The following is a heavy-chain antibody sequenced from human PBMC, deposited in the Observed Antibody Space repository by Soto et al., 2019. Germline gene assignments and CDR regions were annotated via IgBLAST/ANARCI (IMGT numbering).Heavy chain of an antibody. V-gene: IGHV3-23*01. J-gene: IGHJ5*02. CDR1: GFTFSSYA. CDR2: ISGSGGST. D-gene: IGHD4-17*01. CDR3: AKGSSPNPYGDYGGWWFDP. Sequence: GGSLRLSCAASGFTFSSYAMSWVRQAPGKGLEWVSAISGSGGSTYYADSVKGRFTISRDNSKNTLYLQMNSLRAEDTAVYYCAKGSSPNPYGDYGGWWFDPWSQGTLVTVSS.